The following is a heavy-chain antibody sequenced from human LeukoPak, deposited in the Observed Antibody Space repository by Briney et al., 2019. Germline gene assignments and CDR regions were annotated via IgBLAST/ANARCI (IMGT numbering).Heavy chain of an antibody. V-gene: IGHV3-23*01. Sequence: GGSLRLSCEASGFTFSSFWMGWVRQAPGKGLEWVSAISGSGGSTYYADSVKGRFTISRDNSKNTLYLQMNSLRAEDTAVYYCAKDGSPMYYDFWSGYYPWNYYYYYMDVWGKGTTVTVSS. J-gene: IGHJ6*03. CDR2: ISGSGGST. CDR1: GFTFSSFW. CDR3: AKDGSPMYYDFWSGYYPWNYYYYYMDV. D-gene: IGHD3-3*01.